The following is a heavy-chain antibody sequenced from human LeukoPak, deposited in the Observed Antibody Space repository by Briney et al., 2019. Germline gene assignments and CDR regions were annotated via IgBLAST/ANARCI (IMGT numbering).Heavy chain of an antibody. D-gene: IGHD4-17*01. CDR2: INHSGST. J-gene: IGHJ4*02. CDR3: ARAGTNLGDYDY. CDR1: GGSFSGYY. V-gene: IGHV4-34*01. Sequence: SETLSLTCAVYGGSFSGYYWSWIRQPPGKGLEWIGEINHSGSTNYNPSLKSRVTISVDTSKNQFSLKLSSVTAADTAVYYCARAGTNLGDYDYWGQGTLVTVSS.